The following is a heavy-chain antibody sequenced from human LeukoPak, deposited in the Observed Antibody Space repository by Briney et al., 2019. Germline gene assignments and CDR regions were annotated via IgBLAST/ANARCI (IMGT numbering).Heavy chain of an antibody. J-gene: IGHJ4*01. CDR2: MNSGGTTI. Sequence: GGSLSHPCAASGFSISGYWMHWVRQAAGEGLVWVSRMNSGGTTINYADSVKGRFTISRDNVDNTLHLQMNSLRVEDTAVYYCIREVQVRASASLGLWGQGNLVSVSS. V-gene: IGHV3-74*01. CDR3: IREVQVRASASLGL. D-gene: IGHD3-16*01. CDR1: GFSISGYW.